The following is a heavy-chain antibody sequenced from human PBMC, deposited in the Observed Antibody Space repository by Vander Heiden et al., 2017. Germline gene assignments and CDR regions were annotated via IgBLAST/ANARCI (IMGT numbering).Heavy chain of an antibody. D-gene: IGHD3-3*01. Sequence: EGQLVESGGGLVQPGGSLKPPCAASGFTFRGDTMHWVGQASGKGLEWVGRMRRKANNYATAYAASVKGRFTISRDDSKNTAYLQMNSLKTEDTAVYYCTSHYDFWSGYFKHWGQGTLVTVSS. CDR3: TSHYDFWSGYFKH. J-gene: IGHJ4*02. CDR1: GFTFRGDT. CDR2: MRRKANNYAT. V-gene: IGHV3-73*02.